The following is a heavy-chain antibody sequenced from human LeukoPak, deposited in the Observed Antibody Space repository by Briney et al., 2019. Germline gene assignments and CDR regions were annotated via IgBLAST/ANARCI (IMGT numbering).Heavy chain of an antibody. J-gene: IGHJ3*02. D-gene: IGHD2-21*02. CDR1: GGSFSGYY. CDR3: ARVSMGVVVVTAIRAFDI. CDR2: INHSGSA. Sequence: SETLFLTCAVYGGSFSGYYWSWIRQPPGKGLGWIGEINHSGSANYNPSLKSRVTISVDTSKNQFSLKLSSVTAADTAVYYCARVSMGVVVVTAIRAFDIWGQGTMVTVSS. V-gene: IGHV4-34*01.